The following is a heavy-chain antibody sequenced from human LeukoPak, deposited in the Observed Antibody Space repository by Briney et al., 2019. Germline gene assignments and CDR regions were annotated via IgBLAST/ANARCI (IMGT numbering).Heavy chain of an antibody. CDR1: GDSISSSNSY. CDR2: INHSGST. Sequence: SETLSLTCTVSGDSISSSNSYWVWIRQPPGKGLEWIGEINHSGSTNYNPSLKSRVTISVDTSKNQFSLKLSSVTAADTAVYYCARRKRGYSYGYYDYWGQGTLVTVSS. D-gene: IGHD5-18*01. V-gene: IGHV4-39*07. CDR3: ARRKRGYSYGYYDY. J-gene: IGHJ4*02.